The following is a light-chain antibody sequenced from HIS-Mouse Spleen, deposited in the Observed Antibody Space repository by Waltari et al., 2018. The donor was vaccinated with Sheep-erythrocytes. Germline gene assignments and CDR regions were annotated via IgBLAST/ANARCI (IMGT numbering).Light chain of an antibody. V-gene: IGLV2-23*01. CDR1: SSDVGGYNL. J-gene: IGLJ3*02. CDR2: VGS. Sequence: QSALTQPASVSGSPGQSITISCTGTSSDVGGYNLVSWYQQHPGKAPNLMIYVGSKRPSGVSNRFSGSKSGNTASLTISGLQAEDEADYYCCSYAGSSTPWVFGGGTKLTVL. CDR3: CSYAGSSTPWV.